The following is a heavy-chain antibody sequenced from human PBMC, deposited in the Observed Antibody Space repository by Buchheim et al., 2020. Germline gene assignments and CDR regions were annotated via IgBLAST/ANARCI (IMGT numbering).Heavy chain of an antibody. CDR2: IYYSGST. J-gene: IGHJ4*02. CDR1: GGSISSGDYY. CDR3: TRVYSSIWGIGGYSQYYFDY. D-gene: IGHD3-22*01. V-gene: IGHV4-30-4*01. Sequence: QVQLQESGPGLVKPSQTLSLTCTVSGGSISSGDYYWSWIRQPPGKGLEWIGYIYYSGSTYYNPSLKSRVTISVDTSKNQFSLKLSSVTAADTAVYYCTRVYSSIWGIGGYSQYYFDYWGQGTL.